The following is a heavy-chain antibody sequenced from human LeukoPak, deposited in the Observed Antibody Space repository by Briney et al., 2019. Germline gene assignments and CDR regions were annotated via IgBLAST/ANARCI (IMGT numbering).Heavy chain of an antibody. Sequence: KPSETLSLTCTVSGGSISSNCYYWGRIRQPPGKGLEGIGSIYYSGSTYYNPSLKSRVTISVDTSKNQFSLKLSSVTAADTAVYYCARLGFGEYYFDYWGQGTLVTVSS. V-gene: IGHV4-39*01. J-gene: IGHJ4*02. CDR1: GGSISSNCYY. CDR3: ARLGFGEYYFDY. CDR2: IYYSGST. D-gene: IGHD3-10*01.